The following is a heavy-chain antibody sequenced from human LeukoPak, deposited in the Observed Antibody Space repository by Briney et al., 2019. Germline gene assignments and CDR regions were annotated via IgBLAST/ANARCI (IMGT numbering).Heavy chain of an antibody. CDR3: AKHPSGYYYDHFDY. Sequence: ASVKVSCKASGYIFIGYYMHWVRQAPGQGLEWMGLINPSGGSTRYAQKFQGRVTMTRDMSTSTVYMELSSLRSEDTAVYYCAKHPSGYYYDHFDYWGQGTLVTVSS. CDR1: GYIFIGYY. CDR2: INPSGGST. V-gene: IGHV1-46*01. D-gene: IGHD3-22*01. J-gene: IGHJ4*02.